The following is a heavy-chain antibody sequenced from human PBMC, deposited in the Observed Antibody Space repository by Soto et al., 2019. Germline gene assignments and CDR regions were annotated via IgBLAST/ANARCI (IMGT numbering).Heavy chain of an antibody. CDR2: ISGSGSTM. D-gene: IGHD2-21*02. V-gene: IGHV3-11*01. Sequence: GGSLRLSCAASGFTFSDYYMSWIRQAPGQGLEWISYISGSGSTMYYADSVKGRFTISRDNAKGSVYLQMSGLRAEDTAVYYWARLGLFEYWGRGILVTVSS. CDR3: ARLGLFEY. CDR1: GFTFSDYY. J-gene: IGHJ4*02.